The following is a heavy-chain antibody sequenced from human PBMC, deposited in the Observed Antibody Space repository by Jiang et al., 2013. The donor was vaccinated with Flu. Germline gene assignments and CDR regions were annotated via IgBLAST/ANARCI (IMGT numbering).Heavy chain of an antibody. Sequence: SCAASGFTFSSYGMHWVRQAPGKGLEWVAVIWYDGSNKYYADSVKGRFTISRDNSKNTLYLQMNSLRAEDTAVYYCARDTPYYDFWSGYRVGFDYWGQGTLVTVSS. CDR1: GFTFSSYG. CDR2: IWYDGSNK. V-gene: IGHV3-33*01. J-gene: IGHJ4*02. CDR3: ARDTPYYDFWSGYRVGFDY. D-gene: IGHD3-3*01.